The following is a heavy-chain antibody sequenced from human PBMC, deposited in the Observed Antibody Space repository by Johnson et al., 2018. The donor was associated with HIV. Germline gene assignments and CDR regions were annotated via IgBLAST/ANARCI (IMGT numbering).Heavy chain of an antibody. J-gene: IGHJ3*02. V-gene: IGHV3-15*01. CDR3: ARSRAAYYYDSSGYYSAFDI. CDR2: IKSKTDGGTT. Sequence: VQLVESGGGLVKPGGSLRLSCAASGFTFSNAWMSWVRQAPGKGLEWVGRIKSKTDGGTTDYAAPVKGRFTISRDDSKNTLYLQMNSLKTEDTAVYYCARSRAAYYYDSSGYYSAFDIWGQGTMVTVSS. D-gene: IGHD3-22*01. CDR1: GFTFSNAW.